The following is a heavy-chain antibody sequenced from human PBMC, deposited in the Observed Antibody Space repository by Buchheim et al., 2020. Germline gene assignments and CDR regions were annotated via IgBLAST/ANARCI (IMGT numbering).Heavy chain of an antibody. Sequence: QVQLVESGGGVVQPGRSLRLSCAASGFTFSHYAVHWVRQAPGKGLEWLAVISYDGSTIYYADSVKGRFTFSRDNSKNTLSPQMNSLRAEDTAVYYCARDRGSGWSYYYYGLDVWGQGTT. CDR1: GFTFSHYA. CDR3: ARDRGSGWSYYYYGLDV. J-gene: IGHJ6*02. D-gene: IGHD6-19*01. V-gene: IGHV3-30*04. CDR2: ISYDGSTI.